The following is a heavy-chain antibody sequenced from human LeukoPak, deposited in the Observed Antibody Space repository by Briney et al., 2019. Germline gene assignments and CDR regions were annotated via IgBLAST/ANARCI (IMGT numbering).Heavy chain of an antibody. J-gene: IGHJ5*02. CDR3: ARSVTPLKWFDP. Sequence: ASVKVSCKASGHTFTSYAMHWVRQAPGQRLEWMGWINAGNGNTKYSQKFQGRVTITRDTSASTACMELSSLRSEDTAVYYCARSVTPLKWFDPWGQGTLVTVSS. CDR2: INAGNGNT. V-gene: IGHV1-3*01. D-gene: IGHD4-23*01. CDR1: GHTFTSYA.